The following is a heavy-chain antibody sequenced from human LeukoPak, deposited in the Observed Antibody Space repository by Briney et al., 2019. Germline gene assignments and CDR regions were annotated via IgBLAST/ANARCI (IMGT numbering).Heavy chain of an antibody. V-gene: IGHV3-48*01. D-gene: IGHD6-19*01. CDR1: GFTVSSNY. Sequence: GGSLRLSCAASGFTVSSNYMSWVRQAPGKGLEWVSYITSSSSTIYYGDSVKGRFTISRDNAKNSLYLQMNSLRAEDTAVYYCARGGSGWPDDYWGQGTLVTVSS. CDR3: ARGGSGWPDDY. CDR2: ITSSSSTI. J-gene: IGHJ4*02.